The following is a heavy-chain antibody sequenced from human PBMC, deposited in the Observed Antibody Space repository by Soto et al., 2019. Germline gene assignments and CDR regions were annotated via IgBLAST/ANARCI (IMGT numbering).Heavy chain of an antibody. D-gene: IGHD5-18*01. J-gene: IGHJ6*02. Sequence: PSQTLSLTSAISGDSVSSNSAACNLIRQSPSRGLEWLGRTYHRSKWDTEYAESVEGRIIINPDTSMNQFSLQLNSVTPEDTAVYYCARERDTAMVNFLDVWGQGTTVTVS. V-gene: IGHV6-1*01. CDR3: ARERDTAMVNFLDV. CDR1: GDSVSSNSAA. CDR2: TYHRSKWDT.